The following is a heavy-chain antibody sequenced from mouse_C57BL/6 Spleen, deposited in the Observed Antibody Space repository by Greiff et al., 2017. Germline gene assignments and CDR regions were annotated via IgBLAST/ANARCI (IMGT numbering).Heavy chain of an antibody. CDR1: GYTFTSYW. J-gene: IGHJ2*01. CDR2: IDPSDSYT. D-gene: IGHD4-1*01. Sequence: QVQLQQPGAELVRPGTSVKLSCKASGYTFTSYWMHWVKQRPGQGLEWIGVIDPSDSYTNYDQKFKGKATLTVDTSSSTAYMQLSSLTSEDSAVYYCAIDWAYYFDYWGQGTTLTVSS. CDR3: AIDWAYYFDY. V-gene: IGHV1-59*01.